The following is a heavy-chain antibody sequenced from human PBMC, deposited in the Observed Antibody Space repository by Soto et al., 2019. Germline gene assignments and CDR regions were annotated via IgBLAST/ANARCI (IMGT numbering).Heavy chain of an antibody. Sequence: SLTSDGEGVAWIRQPPGEALEWLALIYWDDDKRYSPSLQSRLTITKDTSKNQVVLSMTNVDPVDTGTYYCAHRPSVSGPGVRFFQQWGQGALVTVSS. V-gene: IGHV2-5*02. J-gene: IGHJ1*01. CDR1: SLTSDGEG. D-gene: IGHD6-19*01. CDR3: AHRPSVSGPGVRFFQQ. CDR2: IYWDDDK.